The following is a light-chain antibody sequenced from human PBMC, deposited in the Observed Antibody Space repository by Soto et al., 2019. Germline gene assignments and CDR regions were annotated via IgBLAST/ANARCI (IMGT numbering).Light chain of an antibody. J-gene: IGKJ1*01. CDR3: QQYNNWPRT. CDR1: QSIGSH. CDR2: AAS. Sequence: EIVMTQSPATLSVSPGERATLSCRASQSIGSHLAWYQQKPGQAPRLLIYAASTRATGIPARFSGSGSGTEFTLTISSLQSEDFAVYYCQQYNNWPRTFGQGTKVDIK. V-gene: IGKV3-15*01.